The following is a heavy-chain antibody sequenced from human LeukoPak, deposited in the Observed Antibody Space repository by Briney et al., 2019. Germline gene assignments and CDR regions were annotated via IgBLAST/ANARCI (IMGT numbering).Heavy chain of an antibody. V-gene: IGHV3-30*04. CDR3: ARERYGDYYNWFDP. Sequence: GGPLRLSCAASGFTFSSYAMHWVRQAPGKGLEWVAVISYDGSNKYYADSVKGRFTISRDNSKNTLYLQMNSLRAEDTAVYYCARERYGDYYNWFDPWGQGTMVTVSS. D-gene: IGHD4-17*01. CDR2: ISYDGSNK. CDR1: GFTFSSYA. J-gene: IGHJ5*02.